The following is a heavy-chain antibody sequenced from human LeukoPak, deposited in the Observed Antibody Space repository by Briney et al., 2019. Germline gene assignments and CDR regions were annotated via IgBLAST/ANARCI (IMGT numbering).Heavy chain of an antibody. CDR3: ALWIQLWGNFDY. V-gene: IGHV1-69*04. CDR1: VYTFNTYA. D-gene: IGHD5-18*01. CDR2: IIPILGIA. Sequence: SVKVSCKASVYTFNTYAISWVRQAPGQGLECMGRIIPILGIANYAQKFQGRVTITADKSTSTAYMELSSLRSEDTAVYYCALWIQLWGNFDYWGQGTLVTVSS. J-gene: IGHJ4*02.